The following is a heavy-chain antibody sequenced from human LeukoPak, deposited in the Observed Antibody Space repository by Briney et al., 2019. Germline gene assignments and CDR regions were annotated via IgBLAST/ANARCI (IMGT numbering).Heavy chain of an antibody. CDR2: IKSKTDGGTT. J-gene: IGHJ4*02. D-gene: IGHD2-15*01. V-gene: IGHV3-15*01. CDR1: GFTFSNAW. CDR3: TTDMGYCSGGSCPFIDY. Sequence: GGSLRLSCAASGFTFSNAWMSWVRQAPGKGLEWVGRIKSKTDGGTTDYAAPVKGRFTISRDDSKNTLYLQMNSLRTEDTAVYYCTTDMGYCSGGSCPFIDYWGQGTLVTVSS.